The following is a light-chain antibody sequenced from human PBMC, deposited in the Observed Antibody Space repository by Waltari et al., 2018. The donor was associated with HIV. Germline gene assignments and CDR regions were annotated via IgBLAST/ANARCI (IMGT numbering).Light chain of an antibody. J-gene: IGKJ5*01. Sequence: DIQMTQSPSTLSASVGDRVTFTCRASQSISSWLAWYQQKPGKAPNLLIYKASSLESGVPARFSGSGSETEFTLTISSLQAHDFATYYCQQYYLYPITFGHGTRLEIK. V-gene: IGKV1-5*03. CDR1: QSISSW. CDR3: QQYYLYPIT. CDR2: KAS.